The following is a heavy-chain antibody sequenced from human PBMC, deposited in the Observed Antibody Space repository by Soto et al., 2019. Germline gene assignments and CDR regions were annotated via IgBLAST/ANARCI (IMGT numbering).Heavy chain of an antibody. V-gene: IGHV3-23*01. Sequence: AIIDSGGSTYYADSVKGRFTISRDNSKSTLYLQMNSLRAEDTALYYCAKGRSYYYYYGVDVWGQGTTVTVSS. CDR3: AKGRSYYYYYGVDV. CDR2: IIDSGGST. J-gene: IGHJ6*02.